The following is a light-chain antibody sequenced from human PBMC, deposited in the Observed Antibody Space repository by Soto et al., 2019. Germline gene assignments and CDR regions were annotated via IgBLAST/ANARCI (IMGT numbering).Light chain of an antibody. CDR3: TSYDSSLSGSV. CDR1: SSNIGAGYD. J-gene: IGLJ3*02. CDR2: GNS. V-gene: IGLV1-40*01. Sequence: QSVLTQPPSVSGAPGQRVTISCTGSSSNIGAGYDVHWYQQFPGTAPKLLIYGNSNRPSGVPDRFAGSKSGTSASLAITGLQAEDEADYYCTSYDSSLSGSVFGGGTKVTVL.